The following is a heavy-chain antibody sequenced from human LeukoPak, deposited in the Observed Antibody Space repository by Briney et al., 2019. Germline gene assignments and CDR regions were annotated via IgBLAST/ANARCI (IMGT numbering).Heavy chain of an antibody. CDR2: IKQDGSEK. CDR1: GFTFSSYW. D-gene: IGHD3-10*01. J-gene: IGHJ4*02. V-gene: IGHV3-7*01. Sequence: GGSLRLSCAASGFTFSSYWMSWVRQAPGRGLEWVANIKQDGSEKYYVDSVKGRFTISRDNAKNSLYLQMNSLRAEDTAVYYCARGLTYHYGSGVDYWGQGTLVTVSS. CDR3: ARGLTYHYGSGVDY.